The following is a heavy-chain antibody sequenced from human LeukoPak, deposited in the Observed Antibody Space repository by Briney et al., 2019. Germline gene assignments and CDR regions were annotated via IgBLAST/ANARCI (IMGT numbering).Heavy chain of an antibody. Sequence: GXXLRLSCAASGFTFTSYWMHWVRHIPGKGLVWLSRIKYDGSSTTYADSVKGRFNISRDNAKNTLYLQMNSLRAEDTAVYYCTRDCDTSGNYYGWFDPWGQGALVTVSS. CDR1: GFTFTSYW. CDR2: IKYDGSST. CDR3: TRDCDTSGNYYGWFDP. J-gene: IGHJ5*02. V-gene: IGHV3-74*01. D-gene: IGHD3-22*01.